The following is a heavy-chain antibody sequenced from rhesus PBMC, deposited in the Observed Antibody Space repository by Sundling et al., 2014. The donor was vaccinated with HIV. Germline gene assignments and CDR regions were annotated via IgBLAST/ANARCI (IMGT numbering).Heavy chain of an antibody. CDR1: GGSFSAYY. D-gene: IGHD3-3*01. CDR2: ISGSRGST. Sequence: QVQLQESGPGLVKPSETLSLACAVSGGSFSAYYWGWIRQPPGKGLEYIGYISGSRGSTNYNPSLKSRVTIAKDTSKNQFSLDLSSVTAADTAVYYCARMAWTGYYFDFWGQGVLGTVSS. CDR3: ARMAWTGYYFDF. J-gene: IGHJ4*01. V-gene: IGHV4-99*01.